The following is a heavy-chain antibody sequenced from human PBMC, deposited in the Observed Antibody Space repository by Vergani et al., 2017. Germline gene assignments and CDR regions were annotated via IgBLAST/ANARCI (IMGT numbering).Heavy chain of an antibody. D-gene: IGHD2-15*01. CDR3: ARGGIVVVVAATGYFDY. CDR1: GYYISSGYY. Sequence: VQLQESGPGLVKPSETLSLTCAVSGYYISSGYYWGWIRQPPGKGLEWVSVIYSGGSTYYADSVKGRFTISRDNSKNTLYLQMNSLRAEDTAVYYCARGGIVVVVAATGYFDYWGQGTLVTVSS. CDR2: IYSGGST. V-gene: IGHV3-53*01. J-gene: IGHJ4*02.